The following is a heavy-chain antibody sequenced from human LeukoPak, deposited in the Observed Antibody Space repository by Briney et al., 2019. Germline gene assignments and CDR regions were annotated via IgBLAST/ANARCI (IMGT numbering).Heavy chain of an antibody. J-gene: IGHJ4*02. V-gene: IGHV1-46*01. CDR3: ARDLLYSSSHNADY. CDR2: INPSGGST. Sequence: ASVKVSCKTSGYSFTRHVLHWVRQAPGQGLEWMGIINPSGGSTSYAQKFQGRVTMTRDTSTSTVYMELSSLRSEDTAVYYCARDLLYSSSHNADYWGQGTLVTVSS. D-gene: IGHD6-13*01. CDR1: GYSFTRHV.